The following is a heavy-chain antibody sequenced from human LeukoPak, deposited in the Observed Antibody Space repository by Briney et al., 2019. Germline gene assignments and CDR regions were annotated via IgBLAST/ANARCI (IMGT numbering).Heavy chain of an antibody. D-gene: IGHD2-2*01. J-gene: IGHJ4*02. V-gene: IGHV3-23*01. CDR1: GLTFSSYA. CDR2: IHSGRGST. CDR3: ATHTIPKSYYFDY. Sequence: GGSLRLSCAASGLTFSSYAMSWVRQAPGKGLEWVSTIHSGRGSTYYADSVKGRFTISRDDSKNTLYLQMNSLRAEDTAVYYCATHTIPKSYYFDYWGQGTLVTVSS.